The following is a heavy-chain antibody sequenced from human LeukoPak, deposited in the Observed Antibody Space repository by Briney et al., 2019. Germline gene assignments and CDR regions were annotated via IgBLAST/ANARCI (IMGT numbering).Heavy chain of an antibody. CDR1: GGSISSYY. J-gene: IGHJ3*02. Sequence: PSETLSLTCTVSGGSISSYYWSWIRQPPGKGLEWIGYIYYSGSTNYNPSLKSRVTISVDTSKNQFSLKLSSVTAADTAVYYCPRGTGYSSSWYMDDAFDIWGQGTMVTVSS. V-gene: IGHV4-59*01. D-gene: IGHD6-13*01. CDR3: PRGTGYSSSWYMDDAFDI. CDR2: IYYSGST.